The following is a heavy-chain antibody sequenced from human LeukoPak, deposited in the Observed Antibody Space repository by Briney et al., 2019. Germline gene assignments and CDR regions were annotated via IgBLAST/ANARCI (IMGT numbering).Heavy chain of an antibody. CDR2: INSDGSST. D-gene: IGHD4-17*01. J-gene: IGHJ4*02. Sequence: GGSLRLSCAASGFTFSSYWMHWVRHAPGKGLVWVSRINSDGSSTSYADSVKGRFTISRDNAKNTLYLQMNSLRAEDTAVYYCARDSLYGDYLDWGQGTLVTVSS. V-gene: IGHV3-74*01. CDR3: ARDSLYGDYLD. CDR1: GFTFSSYW.